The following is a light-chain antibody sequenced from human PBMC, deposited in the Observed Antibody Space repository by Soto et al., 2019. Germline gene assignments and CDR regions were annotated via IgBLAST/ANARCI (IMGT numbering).Light chain of an antibody. V-gene: IGKV1-27*01. CDR2: GAS. CDR3: QEYHSPPFT. J-gene: IGKJ3*01. Sequence: DIQMTQSPSSLSASVGDTVTITCRASQGISSSLAWYQQKAGKAPDLLIYGASTLQAGDPSPFSGSGSGTDFTLTISSLQPEDVATYYCQEYHSPPFTFGHGTKVEMK. CDR1: QGISSS.